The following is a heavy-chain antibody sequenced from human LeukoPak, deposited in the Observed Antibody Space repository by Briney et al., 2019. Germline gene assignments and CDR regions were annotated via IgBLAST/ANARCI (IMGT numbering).Heavy chain of an antibody. CDR3: AGGRGEYQLLGYFDY. D-gene: IGHD2-2*01. V-gene: IGHV4-30-4*01. Sequence: SQTLSLTCTVSGGSISSGDYYWSWIRQPPGKGLEWIGYIYYSGSTYYNPSLKSRVTISVDTSKNQFSLKLSSVTAADTAVYYCAGGRGEYQLLGYFDYWGQGTLVTVSS. J-gene: IGHJ4*02. CDR2: IYYSGST. CDR1: GGSISSGDYY.